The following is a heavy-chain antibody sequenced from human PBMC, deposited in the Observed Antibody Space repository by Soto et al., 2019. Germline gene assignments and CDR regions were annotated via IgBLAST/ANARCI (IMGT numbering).Heavy chain of an antibody. CDR1: GDAFTDYY. V-gene: IGHV1-2*02. J-gene: IGHJ4*02. CDR2: ISPKRGGD. CDR3: ARCHSGLLCHLYY. D-gene: IGHD6-25*01. Sequence: GASVKVTCKASGDAFTDYYRRWVRHAPGQGLEYMGWISPKRGGDRRAQKFRGRVTMTRDTSVNSDPLHLSSRTSDDKAVYFGARCHSGLLCHLYYWGQGTLVTVSS.